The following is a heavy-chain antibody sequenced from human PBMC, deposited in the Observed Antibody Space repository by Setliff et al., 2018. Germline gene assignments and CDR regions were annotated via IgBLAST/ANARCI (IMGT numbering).Heavy chain of an antibody. J-gene: IGHJ4*02. Sequence: ASVKVSCKASGGSFSNHGFTWVRQAPGQGLEWMGIINPSGGYANYAQKFQGRVTMTRDTSTSTVYMELSSLRSEDTAVYYCARAPLESGYNYGQGHYFDYWGQGTLVTISS. CDR3: ARAPLESGYNYGQGHYFDY. CDR2: INPSGGYA. CDR1: GGSFSNHG. D-gene: IGHD5-18*01. V-gene: IGHV1-46*01.